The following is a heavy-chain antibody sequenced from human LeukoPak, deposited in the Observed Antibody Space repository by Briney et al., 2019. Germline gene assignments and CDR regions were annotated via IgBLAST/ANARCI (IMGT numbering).Heavy chain of an antibody. V-gene: IGHV1-2*02. CDR2: INPNSGGT. D-gene: IGHD2-2*01. CDR1: GYTFTGYY. J-gene: IGHJ3*02. CDR3: AREYCSSSSCYSAFDI. Sequence: ASVKVSCTASGYTFTGYYMHWVRQAPGQGLEWMGWINPNSGGTNYAQKFQGRVTMTRDTSISTAYMELSRLRSDDTAVYYCAREYCSSSSCYSAFDIWGQGTMVTVSS.